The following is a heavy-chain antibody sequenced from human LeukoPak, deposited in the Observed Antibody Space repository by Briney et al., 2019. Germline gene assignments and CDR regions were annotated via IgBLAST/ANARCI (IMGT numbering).Heavy chain of an antibody. CDR2: IHSSGAT. D-gene: IGHD3-10*01. CDR1: GFTGSNNY. V-gene: IGHV3-53*01. J-gene: IGHJ4*02. Sequence: GGSLRLSCAASGFTGSNNYVSWVRQAPGMGLEWVSAIHSSGATCYADSVKGRFTISRDNAKNSLYLQMNSLRAEDTAVYYCARDKYYGSGSYYIRYWGQGTLVTVSS. CDR3: ARDKYYGSGSYYIRY.